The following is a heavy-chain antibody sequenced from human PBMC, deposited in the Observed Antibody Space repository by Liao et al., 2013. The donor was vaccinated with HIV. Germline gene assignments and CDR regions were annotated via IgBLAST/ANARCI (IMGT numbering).Heavy chain of an antibody. CDR1: GGSLSSGGYY. CDR3: ARGPYYDFWSGYYPYYFDY. D-gene: IGHD3-3*01. V-gene: IGHV4-61*02. CDR2: VYSSGST. J-gene: IGHJ4*02. Sequence: QVQLQESGPGLVKPSQTLSLTCTVSGGSLSSGGYYWSWIRQPAGKGLEWIGRVYSSGSTNYKPSLKSRVTMSVDTSKNHFSLKLSSVTAADTAVYYCARGPYYDFWSGYYPYYFDYWGQGTLVTVSS.